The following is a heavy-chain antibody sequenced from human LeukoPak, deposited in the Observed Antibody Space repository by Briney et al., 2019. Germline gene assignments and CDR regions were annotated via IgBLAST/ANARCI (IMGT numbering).Heavy chain of an antibody. D-gene: IGHD3-22*01. CDR2: IYYSGST. V-gene: IGHV4-59*12. Sequence: TSETLSLTCTVSGGSFSTYYWSWIRQPPGKGLEWIGYIYYSGSTDYNPSLKSRVTMSLDTSKNQFSLKLSSVTAADTAVYYCARGNYYDSSGYEPLFDYWGQGTLVTVSS. J-gene: IGHJ4*02. CDR3: ARGNYYDSSGYEPLFDY. CDR1: GGSFSTYY.